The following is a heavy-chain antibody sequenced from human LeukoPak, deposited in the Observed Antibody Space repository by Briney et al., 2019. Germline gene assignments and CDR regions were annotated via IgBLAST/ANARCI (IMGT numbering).Heavy chain of an antibody. D-gene: IGHD3-10*01. CDR2: IWYDGSNK. CDR1: GFTFSSYG. Sequence: GRCLRLSCAASGFTFSSYGMHWVRQAPGKGLEWVAVIWYDGSNKYYADSVKGRFTISRDNSKNTLYLQMNSLRAEDTAVYYCARDGSGDYFDYWGQGNLVTVSS. CDR3: ARDGSGDYFDY. J-gene: IGHJ4*02. V-gene: IGHV3-33*01.